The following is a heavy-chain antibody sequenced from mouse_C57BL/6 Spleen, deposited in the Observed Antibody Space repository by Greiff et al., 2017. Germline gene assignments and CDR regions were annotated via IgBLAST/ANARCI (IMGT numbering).Heavy chain of an antibody. J-gene: IGHJ3*01. V-gene: IGHV1-82*01. CDR3: AREDYDGAWFAD. CDR1: GYAFSSSW. CDR2: IYPGDGDT. D-gene: IGHD2-4*01. Sequence: VQLQQSGPELVTPGASVKISCKASGYAFSSSWMNWVKQRPGKGLEWIGRIYPGDGDTNYNGKFKGKATLTADKSSSTGYMQLSSLTSEDSAVYFCAREDYDGAWFADGGQGSLGTVSA.